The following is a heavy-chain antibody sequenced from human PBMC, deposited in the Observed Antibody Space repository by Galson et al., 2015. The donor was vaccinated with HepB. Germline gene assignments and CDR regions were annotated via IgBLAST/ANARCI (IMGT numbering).Heavy chain of an antibody. Sequence: SLRLSCAASGFTFSSYWMHWVRQAPGKGLVWVSRINSDGSSTSYADSVKGRFTIPRDNAKNTLYLQMNSLRAEDTAVYYCARGGGAAAGIDYWGQGTLVTVSS. CDR2: INSDGSST. V-gene: IGHV3-74*01. J-gene: IGHJ4*02. D-gene: IGHD6-13*01. CDR3: ARGGGAAAGIDY. CDR1: GFTFSSYW.